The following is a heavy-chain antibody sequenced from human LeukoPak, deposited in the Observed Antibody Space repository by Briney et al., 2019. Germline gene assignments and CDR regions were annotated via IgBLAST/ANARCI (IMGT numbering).Heavy chain of an antibody. CDR3: AKSMSCSSTSCYKRYFDY. J-gene: IGHJ4*02. CDR1: GFTFSRYW. Sequence: GGFLRLSCAASGFTFSRYWMSWVRQAPGKGLEWVSAISGSGGSTYYADSVKGRFTISRDNSKNTLYLQMNSLRAEDTAVYYCAKSMSCSSTSCYKRYFDYWGQGTLVTVSS. CDR2: ISGSGGST. V-gene: IGHV3-23*01. D-gene: IGHD2-2*02.